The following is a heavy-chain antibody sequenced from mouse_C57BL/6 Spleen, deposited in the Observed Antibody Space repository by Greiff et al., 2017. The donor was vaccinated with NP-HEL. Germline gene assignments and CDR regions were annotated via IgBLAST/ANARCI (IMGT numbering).Heavy chain of an antibody. V-gene: IGHV1-80*01. CDR1: GYAFSSYW. D-gene: IGHD2-3*01. Sequence: QVQLKQSGAELVKPGASVKISCKASGYAFSSYWMNWVKQRPGKGLEWIGQLYPGDGDTNYNGKFKGKATLTADKSSSTAYMQLSSLTSEDSAVYFCAREEYDGYYRFAYWGQGTLVTVSA. J-gene: IGHJ3*01. CDR3: AREEYDGYYRFAY. CDR2: LYPGDGDT.